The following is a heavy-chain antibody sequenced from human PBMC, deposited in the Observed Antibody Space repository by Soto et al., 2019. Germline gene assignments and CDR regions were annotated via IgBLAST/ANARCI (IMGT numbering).Heavy chain of an antibody. V-gene: IGHV1-18*01. CDR2: IGAYNGHT. CDR3: AREDYYDSSGYLPVRYYFGMDV. D-gene: IGHD3-22*01. Sequence: ASVKVSCKASGYTFTNSGISWVRQAPGQGLEWMGWIGAYNGHTKYAQKLQGRVTMTTDTSTSTAYMELRSLKSDDTAAYYCAREDYYDSSGYLPVRYYFGMDVWGQGIMVTVSS. J-gene: IGHJ6*02. CDR1: GYTFTNSG.